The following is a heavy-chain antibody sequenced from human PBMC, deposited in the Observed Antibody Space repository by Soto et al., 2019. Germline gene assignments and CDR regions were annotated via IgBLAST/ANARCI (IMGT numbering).Heavy chain of an antibody. V-gene: IGHV3-23*01. CDR1: GFTFSDHG. Sequence: LRLSCAASGFTFSDHGMHWVRQAPGKGLEWVSSISGSVGSTFYADSVKGRFTISRDNSMITLYLQMNSLRAEDTAVYYCAKDRTIASRNFDSWGQGALVTVS. CDR2: ISGSVGST. J-gene: IGHJ4*02. CDR3: AKDRTIASRNFDS. D-gene: IGHD6-6*01.